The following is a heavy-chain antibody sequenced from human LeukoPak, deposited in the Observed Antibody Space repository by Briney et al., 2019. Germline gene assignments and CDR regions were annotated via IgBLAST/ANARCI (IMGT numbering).Heavy chain of an antibody. J-gene: IGHJ4*02. CDR2: INTNTGNP. CDR3: ARDRPYYYGSGSRALDY. D-gene: IGHD3-10*01. V-gene: IGHV7-4-1*02. Sequence: ASVKVSCKASGYTFTGHYIHWVRQAPGQGLEWMGWINTNTGNPTYAQGFTGRFVFSLDTSVSTAYLQISSLKAEDTAVYYCARDRPYYYGSGSRALDYWGQGTLVTVSS. CDR1: GYTFTGHY.